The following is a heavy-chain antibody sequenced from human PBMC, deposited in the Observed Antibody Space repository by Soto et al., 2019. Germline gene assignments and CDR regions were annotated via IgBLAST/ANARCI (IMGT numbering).Heavy chain of an antibody. V-gene: IGHV3-21*01. J-gene: IGHJ6*02. CDR3: ARDQPAAILYYYYYGMDV. Sequence: VGSLRLSCAASGFTFSSYSMNWVRQAPGKGLEWVSSISSSSSYIYYADSVKGRFTISRDNAKNSLYLQMNSLRAEDTAVYYCARDQPAAILYYYYYGMDVWGQGTTVTVSS. D-gene: IGHD2-2*02. CDR1: GFTFSSYS. CDR2: ISSSSSYI.